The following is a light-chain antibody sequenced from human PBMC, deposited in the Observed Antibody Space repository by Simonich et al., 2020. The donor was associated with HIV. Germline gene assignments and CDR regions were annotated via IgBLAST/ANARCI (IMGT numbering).Light chain of an antibody. CDR2: GAS. CDR1: QSVSSN. V-gene: IGKV3-15*01. Sequence: EIVLTQSPGTLSLSPGERATLSCRASQSVSSNFLAWYQQKPGLAPRLLIYGASTRATGIPARFSGSGSGTEFTLTISSMQSEDFAVYYCQQYNNWWTFGQGTKVEIK. J-gene: IGKJ1*01. CDR3: QQYNNWWT.